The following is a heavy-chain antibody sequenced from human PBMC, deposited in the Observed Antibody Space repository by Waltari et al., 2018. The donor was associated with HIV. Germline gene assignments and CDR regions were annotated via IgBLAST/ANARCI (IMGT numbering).Heavy chain of an antibody. J-gene: IGHJ5*02. V-gene: IGHV4-34*01. CDR2: INHSGST. CDR1: GGSFSGYY. D-gene: IGHD3-10*01. CDR3: ARGQVMVREADWFDP. Sequence: QVQLQQWGAGLLKPSETLSLTCAVYGGSFSGYYWSWIRQPPGKGLVWIGEINHSGSTNCNPSLKSRVTISVDTSKNQFSLKLSSVTAADTAVYYCARGQVMVREADWFDPWGQGTLVTVSS.